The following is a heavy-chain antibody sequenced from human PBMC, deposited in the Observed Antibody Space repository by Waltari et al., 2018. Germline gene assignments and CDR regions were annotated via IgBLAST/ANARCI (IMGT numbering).Heavy chain of an antibody. CDR3: SRGELGLRRFDY. D-gene: IGHD7-27*01. Sequence: VQLQESGPGLVQPSPTLSLICSVSGDSINSREYYWTWIRQPAGKGLEWIGYIYSAGITNYNPSLIGRLTMALDTSKTQFSLKLSFMTAADTAVYYCSRGELGLRRFDYWGRGALVTVSS. V-gene: IGHV4-61*09. CDR1: GDSINSREYY. CDR2: IYSAGIT. J-gene: IGHJ4*02.